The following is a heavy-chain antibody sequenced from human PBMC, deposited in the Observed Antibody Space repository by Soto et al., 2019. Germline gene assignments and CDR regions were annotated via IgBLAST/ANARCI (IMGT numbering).Heavy chain of an antibody. J-gene: IGHJ4*02. V-gene: IGHV1-18*01. CDR2: ISAYNGNT. CDR3: ARDSTPYYDFWSGDYIGFDY. CDR1: GYTFTSYG. D-gene: IGHD3-3*01. Sequence: ASVKVSCKASGYTFTSYGISWVRQAPGQGLEWMGWISAYNGNTNYAQKLQGRVTMTTETSTSTAYMELRSLRSDDTAVYYCARDSTPYYDFWSGDYIGFDYWGQGTLVTVSS.